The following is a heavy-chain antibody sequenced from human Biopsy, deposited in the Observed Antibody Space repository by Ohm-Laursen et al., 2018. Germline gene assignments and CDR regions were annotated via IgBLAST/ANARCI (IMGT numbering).Heavy chain of an antibody. V-gene: IGHV4-59*01. Sequence: VTLSLTCTVSGGSISSDYWSWIRQPPGKGLEWIGYIYYSGSTNYNPSLKSRVTISVDSSKNQFSLTLNSVTAADTAVYYCARATNRTGWPYYYFYGMDVWGQGTTVTVSS. CDR2: IYYSGST. D-gene: IGHD6-19*01. J-gene: IGHJ6*02. CDR1: GGSISSDY. CDR3: ARATNRTGWPYYYFYGMDV.